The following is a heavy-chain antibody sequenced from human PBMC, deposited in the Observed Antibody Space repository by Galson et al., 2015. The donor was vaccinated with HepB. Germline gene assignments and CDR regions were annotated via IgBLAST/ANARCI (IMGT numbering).Heavy chain of an antibody. CDR3: ARDPKGVNRKGYFDVTDV. CDR1: GFTFSDYY. D-gene: IGHD2-21*01. J-gene: IGHJ6*02. V-gene: IGHV3-11*06. CDR2: ISSDSSDT. Sequence: SLRLSCAGSGFTFSDYYISWIRQAPGKGLEWVSYISSDSSDTSYADSVKGRFIISRDNAKNSAYLQMNSLRVEDTAVYYCARDPKGVNRKGYFDVTDVWGQGTTVTVSS.